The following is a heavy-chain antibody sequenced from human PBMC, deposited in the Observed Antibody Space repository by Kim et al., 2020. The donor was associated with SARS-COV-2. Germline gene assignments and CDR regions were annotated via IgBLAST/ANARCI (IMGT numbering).Heavy chain of an antibody. CDR2: ISSNGGST. D-gene: IGHD6-6*01. CDR3: VNLNTRVYSSSSMSG. CDR1: GFTFSSYA. Sequence: GGSLRLSCSASGFTFSSYAMHWVRQAPGKGLEYVSAISSNGGSTYYADSVKGRFTISRDNSKNTLYLQMSSLRAEDTALYYCVNLNTRVYSSSSMSGWGQGTLVTVSS. V-gene: IGHV3-64D*09. J-gene: IGHJ4*02.